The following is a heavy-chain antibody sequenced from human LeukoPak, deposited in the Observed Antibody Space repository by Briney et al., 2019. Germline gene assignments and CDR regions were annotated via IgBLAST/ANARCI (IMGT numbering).Heavy chain of an antibody. J-gene: IGHJ4*02. Sequence: GGTLRLSCAASGFTFSSHWMNWVRQAPGKGLEWVANIKGDGSETYYLDSVKGRFTISRDNAKNSLYLQMNSLRAEDTAVYYCATERRPIVGAAFDYWGQGTLVTVSS. CDR3: ATERRPIVGAAFDY. CDR1: GFTFSSHW. D-gene: IGHD1-26*01. CDR2: IKGDGSET. V-gene: IGHV3-7*05.